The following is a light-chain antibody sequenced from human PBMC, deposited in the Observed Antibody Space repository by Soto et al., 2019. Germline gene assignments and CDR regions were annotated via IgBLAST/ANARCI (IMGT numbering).Light chain of an antibody. V-gene: IGKV3-20*01. CDR3: QQCSISPLT. J-gene: IGKJ4*01. CDR2: DAS. CDR1: QDVTNNY. Sequence: EIVLTQSPGTLSLSPGERATLSCRASQDVTNNYLAWYQQKPGRAPRLLIHDASIRATGIPDRFSGSGSGTDFTLTIRRLETEDFAVYYCQQCSISPLTFGGGTKVEIK.